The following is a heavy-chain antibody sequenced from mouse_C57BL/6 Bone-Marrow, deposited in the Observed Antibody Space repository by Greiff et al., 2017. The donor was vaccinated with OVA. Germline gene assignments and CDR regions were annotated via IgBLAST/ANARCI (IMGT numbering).Heavy chain of an antibody. Sequence: VQLQQSGPVLVKPGASVKMSCKASGYTFTDYYMNWVKQSHGKSLEWIGVINPYNGGTSYNQTFKGKATLTVDKSSSTAYLELNSLTSEDSAVYYCARYYYGSSYDWYFDVWGTGTTVTVSS. CDR2: INPYNGGT. J-gene: IGHJ1*03. D-gene: IGHD1-1*01. CDR1: GYTFTDYY. CDR3: ARYYYGSSYDWYFDV. V-gene: IGHV1-19*01.